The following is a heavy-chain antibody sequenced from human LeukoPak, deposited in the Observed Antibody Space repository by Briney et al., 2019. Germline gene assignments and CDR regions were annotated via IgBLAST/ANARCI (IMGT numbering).Heavy chain of an antibody. Sequence: SETLSLTCTVSGYSISSGYYWGWIRQPPGKGLEWIGTIYHSGSTYYNPSLKSRVTISVATSKNQFSLKLSSVTAADTAVYFCARNTMTTNSFDPWGQGTLVTVSS. CDR2: IYHSGST. D-gene: IGHD2-8*01. V-gene: IGHV4-38-2*02. CDR1: GYSISSGYY. CDR3: ARNTMTTNSFDP. J-gene: IGHJ5*02.